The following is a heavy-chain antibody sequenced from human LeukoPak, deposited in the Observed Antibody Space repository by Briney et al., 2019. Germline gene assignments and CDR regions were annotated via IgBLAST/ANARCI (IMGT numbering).Heavy chain of an antibody. CDR1: GFTFYDYR. V-gene: IGHV3-48*04. Sequence: PGGSLRLSCAASGFTFYDYRMNWVRQAPGKGLEWVSYISSDTRTTNYADSVKGRFTISRDNARNSLYLQMNSLRAEDTAVYYCARALRYGMDVWGQGTTVTVSS. CDR3: ARALRYGMDV. J-gene: IGHJ6*02. CDR2: ISSDTRTT. D-gene: IGHD3-10*01.